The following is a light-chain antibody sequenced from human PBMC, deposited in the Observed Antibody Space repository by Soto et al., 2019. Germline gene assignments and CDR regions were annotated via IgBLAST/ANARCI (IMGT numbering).Light chain of an antibody. J-gene: IGKJ2*01. CDR1: QGISNY. CDR2: GAS. Sequence: DIQMTQTPSSLSASVGDRVTITCRASQGISNYLAWYQQKPGKVPKLLIYGASNRATGIPARFSGSGSGTDFTLTISSLEPEDFAVYYCQQRSNWPYTFGQGTKLEIK. CDR3: QQRSNWPYT. V-gene: IGKV1-27*01.